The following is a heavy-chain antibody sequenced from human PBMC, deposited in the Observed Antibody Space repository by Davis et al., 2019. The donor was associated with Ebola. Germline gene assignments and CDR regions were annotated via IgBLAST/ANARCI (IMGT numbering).Heavy chain of an antibody. CDR1: GFTFSSYW. CDR2: IKQDGSEK. CDR3: ARDRESYDFWSGYFDY. V-gene: IGHV3-7*03. Sequence: GGSLRLSCAASGFTFSSYWMSWVRHAPGKGLEWVANIKQDGSEKYYVDSVKGRFTISRDNAKNSLYLQMNSLRAEDTAVYYCARDRESYDFWSGYFDYWGQGTLVTVSS. D-gene: IGHD3-3*01. J-gene: IGHJ4*02.